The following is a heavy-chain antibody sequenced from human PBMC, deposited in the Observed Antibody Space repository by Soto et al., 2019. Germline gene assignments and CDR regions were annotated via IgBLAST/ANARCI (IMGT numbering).Heavy chain of an antibody. V-gene: IGHV3-23*01. CDR1: GFTFSSYA. CDR3: AKVRRFGELRSLY. D-gene: IGHD3-10*01. CDR2: IGVSGDTT. J-gene: IGHJ4*02. Sequence: EVQLLESGGGLVQPGGSLSLSCAASGFTFSSYAMSWVRQAPGKGLEWVSAIGVSGDTTYYADSVKGRFTISRDNSKNPLYLQMGSLRAEETAVYYCAKVRRFGELRSLYWGQGTLVTVSS.